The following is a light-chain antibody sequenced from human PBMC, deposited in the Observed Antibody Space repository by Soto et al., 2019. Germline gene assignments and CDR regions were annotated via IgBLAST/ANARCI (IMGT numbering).Light chain of an antibody. CDR1: QSVSRY. CDR2: EAS. V-gene: IGKV3-11*01. J-gene: IGKJ4*01. Sequence: EIVCTHSPATVSLSPAGRAILSCSASQSVSRYVAWYQQKPGQAPRLLIYEASNRAIGIPARFSGSGSGTDFTLTISSLEPEDFAVYYCQQRSNWPLTFGGGTKVDIK. CDR3: QQRSNWPLT.